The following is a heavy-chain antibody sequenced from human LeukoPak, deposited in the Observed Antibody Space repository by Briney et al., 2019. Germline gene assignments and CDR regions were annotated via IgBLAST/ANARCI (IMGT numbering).Heavy chain of an antibody. CDR1: GFTFSSYE. D-gene: IGHD3-10*01. CDR2: IGTSGSTM. CDR3: ARELFDFDY. Sequence: PGRSLRLSCAASGFTFSSYEMNWVRQAPGKGLEGVSYIGTSGSTMYYADPVKGRFTISRDNSRNTLYLQMNSLRAEDTAVYYCARELFDFDYWGQGTLVTVSS. J-gene: IGHJ4*02. V-gene: IGHV3-48*03.